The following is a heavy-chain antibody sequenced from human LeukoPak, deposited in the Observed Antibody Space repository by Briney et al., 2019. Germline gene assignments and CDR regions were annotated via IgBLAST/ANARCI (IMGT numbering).Heavy chain of an antibody. CDR3: TRGIWYSSSWGAY. Sequence: GGSLRLSCAASGFTFSGSAMHWVRQASGKGLEWVGRIRSKANSYATAYAASVKGRFTISRDDSKNTAYLQMNSLKTEDTAVYYCTRGIWYSSSWGAYWGQGTLVTVSS. J-gene: IGHJ4*02. V-gene: IGHV3-73*01. CDR2: IRSKANSYAT. D-gene: IGHD6-13*01. CDR1: GFTFSGSA.